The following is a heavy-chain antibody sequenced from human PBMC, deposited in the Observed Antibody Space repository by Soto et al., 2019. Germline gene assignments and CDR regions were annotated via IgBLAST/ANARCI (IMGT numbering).Heavy chain of an antibody. D-gene: IGHD3-22*01. CDR3: ARGQSPYGGYSYYYFDY. CDR1: GYTFTGYY. J-gene: IGHJ4*02. CDR2: INPNSGGT. Sequence: ASVKVSCKASGYTFTGYYMHWVRQAPGQGLEWMGWINPNSGGTNYAQKFQGWVTMTRDTSISTAYMELSRLRSDDTAVYYCARGQSPYGGYSYYYFDYWGQGTLVTVS. V-gene: IGHV1-2*04.